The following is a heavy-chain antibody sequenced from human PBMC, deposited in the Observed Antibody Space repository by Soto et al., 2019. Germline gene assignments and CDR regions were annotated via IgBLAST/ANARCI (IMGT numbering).Heavy chain of an antibody. CDR1: GFTVRIKY. V-gene: IGHV3-53*01. Sequence: GPLIPACAASGFTVRIKYMSWVRQAPGKGLEWISVIWSAGLIYYADSVRGRFTISRDISKNILYLEMTSLRADDTAVYYCAREAPMDVWGQGTPVTVS. CDR2: IWSAGLI. J-gene: IGHJ6*02. CDR3: AREAPMDV.